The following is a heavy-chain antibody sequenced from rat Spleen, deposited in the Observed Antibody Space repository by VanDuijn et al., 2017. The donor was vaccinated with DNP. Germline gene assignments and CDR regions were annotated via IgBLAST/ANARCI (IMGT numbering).Heavy chain of an antibody. CDR1: GFTFSDYA. CDR2: ITTSGDST. CDR3: ARDLNYGGYFDY. V-gene: IGHV5S13*01. J-gene: IGHJ2*01. Sequence: EVQLMESGGGLVQPGRSLKLSCAASGFTFSDYAMAWVRQAPKKGLEWVATITTSGDSTYSPDSVEGRFTISRDNAKNTLYLQMNSLQTEDTALYYCARDLNYGGYFDYWGQGVMVTVSS. D-gene: IGHD1-11*01.